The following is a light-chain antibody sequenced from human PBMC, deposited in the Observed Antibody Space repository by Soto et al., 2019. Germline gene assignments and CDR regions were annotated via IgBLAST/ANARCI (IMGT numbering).Light chain of an antibody. CDR2: ASS. J-gene: IGKJ5*01. V-gene: IGKV1-9*01. CDR1: QGISNY. Sequence: DIQLTPSPSFLSASVGDRVTITCRASQGISNYLAWYQQKPGKAPNLLICASSTLQSGVTSRFSGSGSGTEFTLTISSPQPEDFATYYCQQLTNYPPAFGQGTRLDIK. CDR3: QQLTNYPPA.